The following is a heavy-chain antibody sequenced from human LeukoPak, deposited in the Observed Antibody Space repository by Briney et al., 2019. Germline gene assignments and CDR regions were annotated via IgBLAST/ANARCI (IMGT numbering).Heavy chain of an antibody. V-gene: IGHV1-8*03. J-gene: IGHJ3*02. Sequence: ASVKVSCKASGYTFTSYDINWVRQATGQGLEWMGWVNPNSGNTGYAQKFQGRVTITTDESTSTAYMELSSLRSEDTAVYYCARDFTDYDFWSGQTTAFDIWGQGTMVTVSS. CDR3: ARDFTDYDFWSGQTTAFDI. D-gene: IGHD3-3*01. CDR2: VNPNSGNT. CDR1: GYTFTSYD.